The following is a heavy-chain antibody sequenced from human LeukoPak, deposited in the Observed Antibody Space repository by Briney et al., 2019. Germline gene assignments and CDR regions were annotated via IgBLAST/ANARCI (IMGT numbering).Heavy chain of an antibody. D-gene: IGHD1-14*01. CDR2: IYSRGAT. J-gene: IGHJ4*02. CDR3: AARNY. CDR1: GFSVGNNY. Sequence: GGSLRLSCAASGFSVGNNYMSWVRQAPGKGLEGVSVIYSRGATYYADSVKGRFTISRDNSKNTLYLQMNSLRVEDTAVYYCAARNYWGQGTLVTVSS. V-gene: IGHV3-53*01.